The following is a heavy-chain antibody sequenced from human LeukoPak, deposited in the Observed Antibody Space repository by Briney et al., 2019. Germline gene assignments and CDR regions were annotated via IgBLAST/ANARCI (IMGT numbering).Heavy chain of an antibody. D-gene: IGHD3-22*01. CDR1: GFTFSSYS. V-gene: IGHV3-21*01. Sequence: TTGGSLRLSCAASGFTFSSYSMNWVRQAPGKGLEWVSSSSSSSSHIYYADSVKGRFTISRYSAKNQLYLQINSRRAEDTAVYYCTRVPTDYDSSGYAHDYYYYGMDVWGQGTTVTVSS. CDR2: SSSSSSHI. CDR3: TRVPTDYDSSGYAHDYYYYGMDV. J-gene: IGHJ6*02.